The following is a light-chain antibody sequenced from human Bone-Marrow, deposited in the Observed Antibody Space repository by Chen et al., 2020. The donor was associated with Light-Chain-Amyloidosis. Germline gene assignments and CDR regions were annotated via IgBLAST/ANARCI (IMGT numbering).Light chain of an antibody. V-gene: IGKV1-39*01. CDR2: FAS. Sequence: IQMPQSPSPLSASLGDRVTINCRASEDIRVYLNGYQQKPGKAPKLLIYFASNLEAWVPSRFSGSGSGTDFTLTISSLQPEDSATYYCQQSYSAWTFGQGTKVDIK. J-gene: IGKJ1*01. CDR1: EDIRVY. CDR3: QQSYSAWT.